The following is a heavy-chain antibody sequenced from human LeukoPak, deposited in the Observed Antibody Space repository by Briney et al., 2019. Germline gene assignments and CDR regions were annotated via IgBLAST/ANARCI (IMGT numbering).Heavy chain of an antibody. D-gene: IGHD3-10*01. CDR2: IYAGGDT. CDR3: AKFGLAGSGRFHDAFDI. CDR1: GFTVSNSY. V-gene: IGHV3-66*01. Sequence: PGGSLRLSCAASGFTVSNSYINWVRQAPGKGLEWVSIIYAGGDTYYADSVRGRFIISRDNSENTVYLQMHSLRAEDTAVYYCAKFGLAGSGRFHDAFDIWGQGTMVTVSS. J-gene: IGHJ3*02.